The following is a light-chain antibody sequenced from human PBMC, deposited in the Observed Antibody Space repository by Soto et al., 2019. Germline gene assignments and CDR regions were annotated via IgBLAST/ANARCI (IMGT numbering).Light chain of an antibody. CDR2: DAS. V-gene: IGKV3-11*01. J-gene: IGKJ1*01. CDR1: QSVSSY. Sequence: EIVLTQSPATLSLSPGERATLSCRASQSVSSYLAWYQQKPGQAPRLLIYDASNRATGIPARFSGSGSGTDFTLTLSSLEPEDFAVYYCQQRSNWPKTFGQGTKVDI. CDR3: QQRSNWPKT.